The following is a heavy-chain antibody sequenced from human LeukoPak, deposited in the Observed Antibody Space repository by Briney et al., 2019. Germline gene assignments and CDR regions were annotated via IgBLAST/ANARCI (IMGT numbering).Heavy chain of an antibody. CDR2: ISSSSRTI. CDR1: GFTFSSYS. CDR3: ASSDY. V-gene: IGHV3-48*02. Sequence: GGSLRLSCVASGFTFSSYSMNWVRQAPGKGLEWVSHISSSSRTIFYADSVKGRFTISRDNAKNSLYLQMNSLRDEDTAVYYCASSDYWGQGTLVTVSS. J-gene: IGHJ4*02.